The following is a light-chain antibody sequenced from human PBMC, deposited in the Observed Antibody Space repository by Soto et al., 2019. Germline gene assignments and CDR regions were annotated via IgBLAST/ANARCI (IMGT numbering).Light chain of an antibody. V-gene: IGKV1-39*01. CDR1: QTIRRW. CDR2: AAS. J-gene: IGKJ1*01. Sequence: DIQRSQSPSTLSGSVGDRATTTGRASQTIRRWLAWYQQKPGKAPKLXIYAASSLPSGVPSKFSGRGARTDFTLTISRLEHEDVPPDACQQSYSTIWTFRQGTKVDIK. CDR3: QQSYSTIWT.